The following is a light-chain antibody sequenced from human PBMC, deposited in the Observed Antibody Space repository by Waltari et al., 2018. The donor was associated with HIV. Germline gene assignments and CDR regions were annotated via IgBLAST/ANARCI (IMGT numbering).Light chain of an antibody. Sequence: QSVFTQPPSVSAAPGQKVIISCSGSSSNIQTNYLSWYQQLPGTAPKLLIYDDDKRPSDIPGRFAASKSDTSATLVIAGLQTGDEADYYCGTWDSSLTIAVFGGGTKLTVL. CDR3: GTWDSSLTIAV. CDR2: DDD. V-gene: IGLV1-51*01. CDR1: SSNIQTNY. J-gene: IGLJ3*02.